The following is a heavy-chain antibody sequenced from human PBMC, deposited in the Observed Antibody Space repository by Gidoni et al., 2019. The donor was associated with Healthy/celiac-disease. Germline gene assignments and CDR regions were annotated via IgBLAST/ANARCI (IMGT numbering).Heavy chain of an antibody. CDR1: GFTFSSYS. CDR3: ARLAAAGSVSNWFDP. CDR2: ISSSSSTI. D-gene: IGHD6-13*01. V-gene: IGHV3-48*01. J-gene: IGHJ5*02. Sequence: EVQLVESGGGLVQPGGSLRLSCAASGFTFSSYSMNWVRQAPGKGLEWVSYISSSSSTIYYADSVKGRFTISRDNAKNSLYLQMNSLRAEDTAVYYCARLAAAGSVSNWFDPWGQGTLVTVSS.